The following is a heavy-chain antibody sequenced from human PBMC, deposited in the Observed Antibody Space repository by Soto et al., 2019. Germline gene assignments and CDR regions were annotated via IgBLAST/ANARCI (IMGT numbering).Heavy chain of an antibody. Sequence: PGGSLRLSCAASGFTFSSYAMSWVRQAPGKGLEWVSAISGSGGSTYYADSVKGRFTISRDNSKNTLYLQMNGLRAEDTAVYYCAKDLDYSPASDYYYGMDVWGQGTTVTVS. CDR2: ISGSGGST. D-gene: IGHD4-4*01. CDR1: GFTFSSYA. V-gene: IGHV3-23*01. J-gene: IGHJ6*02. CDR3: AKDLDYSPASDYYYGMDV.